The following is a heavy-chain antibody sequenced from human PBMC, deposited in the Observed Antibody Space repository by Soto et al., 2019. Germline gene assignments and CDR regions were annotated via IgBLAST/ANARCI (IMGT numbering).Heavy chain of an antibody. CDR2: MYYGGSI. J-gene: IGHJ6*02. D-gene: IGHD3-16*01. V-gene: IGHV4-59*01. Sequence: PSETLSLTCTVSGGSISGYYWIWFRRSPGKGLEWIGYMYYGGSINYNPSLKSRVTISVDTSKNQVSLKLTSVTAADTAVYYCARVPPEGVGGMDVWGQGTTVTVSS. CDR3: ARVPPEGVGGMDV. CDR1: GGSISGYY.